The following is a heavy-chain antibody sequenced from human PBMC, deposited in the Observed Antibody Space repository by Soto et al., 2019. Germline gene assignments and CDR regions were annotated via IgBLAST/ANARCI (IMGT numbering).Heavy chain of an antibody. CDR2: ISTVSDTQ. V-gene: IGHV3-48*01. Sequence: GGSLRISCAVSGFTFKDYAMNWVRQAPGKGLEWIAYISTVSDTQYYADSVRGRFTISRDNAKNSLYLQMDSLRAEDTTLYYCARDGWVTMFHFAHWGQGTPVTVSS. CDR3: ARDGWVTMFHFAH. J-gene: IGHJ4*02. D-gene: IGHD2-21*02. CDR1: GFTFKDYA.